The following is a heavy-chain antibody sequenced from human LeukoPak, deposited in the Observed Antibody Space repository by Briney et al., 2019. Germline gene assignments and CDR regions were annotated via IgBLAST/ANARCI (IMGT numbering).Heavy chain of an antibody. V-gene: IGHV1-3*01. D-gene: IGHD6-19*01. Sequence: ASVNVSCKASGYSFPSYGMHWVRQAPGQRPEWMAWINAGDGITKYSQKFQGRVTITSDTSASTVFVDLSGLRSEDTAVYYCARPPLAEGRLDFFDHWGQGTLVTVSS. CDR2: INAGDGIT. CDR1: GYSFPSYG. CDR3: ARPPLAEGRLDFFDH. J-gene: IGHJ4*02.